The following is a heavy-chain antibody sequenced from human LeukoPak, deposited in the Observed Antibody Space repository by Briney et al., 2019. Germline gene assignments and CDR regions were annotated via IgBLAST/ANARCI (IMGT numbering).Heavy chain of an antibody. Sequence: GGSLRLSCAASGFTFSSYSMNWVRQAPGKGLEWVSSISSSSSYIYYADSVKGRFTISRDNAKNTVDLQMNSLRAEDTAVYYCARGGWGTAIDYLGQGTLVTVSS. CDR3: ARGGWGTAIDY. V-gene: IGHV3-21*01. D-gene: IGHD1-7*01. J-gene: IGHJ4*02. CDR2: ISSSSSYI. CDR1: GFTFSSYS.